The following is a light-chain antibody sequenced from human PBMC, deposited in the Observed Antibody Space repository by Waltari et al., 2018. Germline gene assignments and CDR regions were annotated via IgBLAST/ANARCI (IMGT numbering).Light chain of an antibody. CDR1: SGVNVISYN. Sequence: QAVLTQPSSLSASPGASASLTCPLRSGVNVISYNIYWYQQKAGSPPQFLLRYKAVSVKQQGSGVPSRFTGSKDASANVGILLISGIRSEDEADYYCRIWHRGVWVSGGGTQLTVL. V-gene: IGLV5-45*03. CDR3: RIWHRGVWV. J-gene: IGLJ3*02. CDR2: YKAVSVK.